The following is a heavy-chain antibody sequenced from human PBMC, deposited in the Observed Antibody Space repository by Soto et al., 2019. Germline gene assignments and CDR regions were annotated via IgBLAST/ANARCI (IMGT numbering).Heavy chain of an antibody. J-gene: IGHJ4*02. Sequence: EVQLLESRGGLLQPGGSLRLSCAASGFTFSSNAMSWVRQAPGKGLEWVSGILASDHATYYADSVKGRFTTSRDNSKNTLYLQMNSLRAEDTAVYYCAKGGREWLTPFEFWGQGTLVTVSS. CDR1: GFTFSSNA. D-gene: IGHD6-19*01. CDR3: AKGGREWLTPFEF. CDR2: ILASDHAT. V-gene: IGHV3-23*01.